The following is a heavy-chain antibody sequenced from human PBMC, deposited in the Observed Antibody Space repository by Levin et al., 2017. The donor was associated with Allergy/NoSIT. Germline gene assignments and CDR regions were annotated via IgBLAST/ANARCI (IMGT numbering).Heavy chain of an antibody. CDR1: GFTLSGHW. Sequence: GGSLRLSCAASGFTLSGHWMHWVRQAPGKGLEWVANINKDGSGKNYVDSVRGRFTISRDNVQNSLYLQMDSLRADDTAVYDCARDSQWTSDYWGQGTLVTVSS. J-gene: IGHJ4*02. V-gene: IGHV3-7*04. CDR2: INKDGSGK. D-gene: IGHD6-19*01. CDR3: ARDSQWTSDY.